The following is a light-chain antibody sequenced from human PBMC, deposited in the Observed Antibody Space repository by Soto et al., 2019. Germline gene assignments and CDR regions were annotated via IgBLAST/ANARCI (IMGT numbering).Light chain of an antibody. CDR2: EVS. V-gene: IGLV2-23*02. CDR1: SSDVGSYNL. J-gene: IGLJ2*01. CDR3: CSYAGSSTFDVV. Sequence: QSVLTQPASVSGSPEQSITISCTGTSSDVGSYNLVSWYQQHPGKAPKLMIYEVSKRPSGVSNRFSGSKSGNTASLTISGLQAEDEADYYCCSYAGSSTFDVVFGGGTKVTVL.